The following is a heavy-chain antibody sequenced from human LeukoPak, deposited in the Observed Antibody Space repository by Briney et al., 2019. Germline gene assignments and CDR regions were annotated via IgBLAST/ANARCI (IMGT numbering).Heavy chain of an antibody. CDR3: TTLGHYYDSSGSHDY. D-gene: IGHD3-22*01. CDR2: LKNKADGGTT. J-gene: IGHJ4*02. CDR1: GFTFSNAW. Sequence: PGGSLRLSCAASGFTFSNAWMNWVRQAPGKGLEWVGRLKNKADGGTTDYAAPVKGRFIISRDDSKNTLYLQMNSLKTEDTAVYYCTTLGHYYDSSGSHDYWGQGTLVTVSS. V-gene: IGHV3-15*07.